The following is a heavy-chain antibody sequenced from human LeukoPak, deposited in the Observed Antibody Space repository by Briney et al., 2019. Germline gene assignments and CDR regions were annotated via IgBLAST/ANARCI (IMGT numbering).Heavy chain of an antibody. CDR1: GGSFSGYY. CDR2: INHSGST. Sequence: SETLSLTCAVYGGSFSGYYWSWIRQPPGKGLEWIGEINHSGSTNYNPSLKSRVTISVDTSKNQFSLKLSPVTAADTAVYYCARGGKLLWFGELLWSNWFDPWGQGTLVTVSS. D-gene: IGHD3-10*01. CDR3: ARGGKLLWFGELLWSNWFDP. V-gene: IGHV4-34*01. J-gene: IGHJ5*02.